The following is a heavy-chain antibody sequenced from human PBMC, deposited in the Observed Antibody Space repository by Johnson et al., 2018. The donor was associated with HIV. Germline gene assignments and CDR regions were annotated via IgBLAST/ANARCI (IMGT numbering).Heavy chain of an antibody. CDR3: AILGWGAFDI. CDR2: IWYDGSNK. CDR1: GFTFRNYA. D-gene: IGHD2-21*01. Sequence: QVQLVESGGGVVQPGTSLRLSCAASGFTFRNYAMHWVRQAPGKGLEWVAVIWYDGSNKYYANSVKGRFTVSRDNSKNTLYLQMDSLRAEDTAVYYCAILGWGAFDIWGQGTMVTVSS. J-gene: IGHJ3*02. V-gene: IGHV3-33*08.